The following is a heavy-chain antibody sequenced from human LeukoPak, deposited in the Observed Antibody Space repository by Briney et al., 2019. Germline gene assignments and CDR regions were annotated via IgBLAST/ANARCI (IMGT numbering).Heavy chain of an antibody. Sequence: SETLSLTCAVSGGSISSSNWWSWVRQPPGKGLEWIGEIYHTGSTNYNPSLKSRVTISVDKSKNQFSLKLSSVTAAHTAVYYCARQTYYDYVWGSYRPKWFDYWGQGTLVTVSS. CDR1: GGSISSSNW. J-gene: IGHJ4*02. D-gene: IGHD3-16*02. CDR2: IYHTGST. V-gene: IGHV4-4*02. CDR3: ARQTYYDYVWGSYRPKWFDY.